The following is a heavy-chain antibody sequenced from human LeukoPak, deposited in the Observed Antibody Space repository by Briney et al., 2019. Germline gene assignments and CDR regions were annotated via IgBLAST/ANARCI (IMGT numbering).Heavy chain of an antibody. CDR1: GITFSNYA. Sequence: QPGGSLRLSCIASGITFSNYAMNWVRQAPGKGLEGVSGIDNSNTYYADSVKGRFTISRDSSKNTMYLQMNNLRAEDTAVYYCSKDDCVNGICYFDKWGQGTLVTVSS. CDR3: SKDDCVNGICYFDK. V-gene: IGHV3-23*03. CDR2: IDNSNT. J-gene: IGHJ4*02. D-gene: IGHD2-15*01.